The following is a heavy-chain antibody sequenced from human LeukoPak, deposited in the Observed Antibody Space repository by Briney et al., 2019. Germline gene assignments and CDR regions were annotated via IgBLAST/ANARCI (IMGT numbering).Heavy chain of an antibody. CDR2: IKQDGSEK. CDR1: GFTFSRFW. Sequence: GGSLRLSCATSGFTFSRFWMSWVRQAPGKGLEWVANIKQDGSEKNYVGSVRGRFTISRDNAKNSLYLQMNSLRAEDTAVYYCARVRVDYDILTGYYCCWYFDLWGRGTLVTVSS. CDR3: ARVRVDYDILTGYYCCWYFDL. J-gene: IGHJ2*01. V-gene: IGHV3-7*03. D-gene: IGHD3-9*01.